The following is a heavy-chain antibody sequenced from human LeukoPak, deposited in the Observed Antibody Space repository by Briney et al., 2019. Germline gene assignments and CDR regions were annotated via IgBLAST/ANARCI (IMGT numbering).Heavy chain of an antibody. Sequence: SETLSLTCTDSGGSISSYYWSWIRQPAGKGLEWIGRIYTSGSTNYNPSLKSRVTMSVDTSKNQFSLKLSSVTAADTAVYYCAKNTDDYTWFDPWGQGTLVTVSS. CDR1: GGSISSYY. V-gene: IGHV4-4*07. CDR2: IYTSGST. J-gene: IGHJ5*02. D-gene: IGHD4-11*01. CDR3: AKNTDDYTWFDP.